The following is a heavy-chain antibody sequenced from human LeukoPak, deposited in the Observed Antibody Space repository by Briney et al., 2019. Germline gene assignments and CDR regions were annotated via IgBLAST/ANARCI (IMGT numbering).Heavy chain of an antibody. CDR1: GSYW. CDR3: ARELRFLEWLLDY. Sequence: GGSLRLSCAASGSYWMHWVRQAPGKGLVWVSHINSDGSWTSYADSVKGRFTISRDNSKNTLYLQMNSLRAEDTAVYYCARELRFLEWLLDYWGQGTLVTVSS. V-gene: IGHV3-74*01. CDR2: INSDGSWT. D-gene: IGHD3-3*01. J-gene: IGHJ4*02.